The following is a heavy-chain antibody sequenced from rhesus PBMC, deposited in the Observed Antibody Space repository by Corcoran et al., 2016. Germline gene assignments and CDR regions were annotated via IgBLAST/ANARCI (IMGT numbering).Heavy chain of an antibody. CDR1: GYSISGYY. D-gene: IGHD4-29*01. CDR2: ITYSGST. Sequence: QVQLQESGPGLVKPSETLSLTCAVSGYSISGYYWSWIRQAPGKGLEWIGYITYSGSTSYNPSLKRRVTISRDTSKNQFSLKLSAVTAADTAVYYCARDITVAGGFDYWGQGVLVTVSS. V-gene: IGHV4-122*02. J-gene: IGHJ4*01. CDR3: ARDITVAGGFDY.